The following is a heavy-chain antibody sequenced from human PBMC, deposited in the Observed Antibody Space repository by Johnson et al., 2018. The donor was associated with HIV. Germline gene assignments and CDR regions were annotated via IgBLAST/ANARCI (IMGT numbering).Heavy chain of an antibody. CDR1: GFSITDNY. D-gene: IGHD3-22*01. CDR2: IYRDDQT. V-gene: IGHV3-53*01. J-gene: IGHJ3*02. CDR3: AKAEGESRGAFDI. Sequence: MQLVESGGGLNQPGGSLRLSCEASGFSITDNYMSWVRQAPGKGLEWIAVIYRDDQTYYVDSVKGRFTVSRDISTGTVYLQMNSLRAEDTAVYYCAKAEGESRGAFDIWGQGTMVTVSS.